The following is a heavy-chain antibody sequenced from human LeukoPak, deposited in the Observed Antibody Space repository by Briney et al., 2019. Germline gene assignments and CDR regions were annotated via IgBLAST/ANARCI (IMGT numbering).Heavy chain of an antibody. CDR1: GFTLTRHA. J-gene: IGHJ4*02. D-gene: IGHD1-20*01. CDR3: AREVVQITAGYFDY. V-gene: IGHV3-30*04. CDR2: ISFDGNRK. Sequence: GGSLRLSCAPSGFTLTRHAIHWVRQAAGRGREWVAIISFDGNRKYYADSVQGRFTSSRDNSKNTLYLQMDSLKPEGTAVYYCAREVVQITAGYFDYWGQGTLVTVSS.